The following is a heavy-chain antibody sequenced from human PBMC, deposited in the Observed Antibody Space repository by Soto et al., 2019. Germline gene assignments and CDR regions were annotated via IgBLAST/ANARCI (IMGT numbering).Heavy chain of an antibody. Sequence: EVQLVETGGGLIQPGGSLRLSCAASGFTVSSNYMSWVRQAPGKGLEWVSVIYSGGSTYYADAVKVRFTISRDNSKNTLYIQMDSLRAEDTDVYSCARGARGCSGGSCYSNTFDYWGQGTLVTFSS. D-gene: IGHD2-15*01. CDR1: GFTVSSNY. CDR2: IYSGGST. V-gene: IGHV3-53*02. CDR3: ARGARGCSGGSCYSNTFDY. J-gene: IGHJ4*02.